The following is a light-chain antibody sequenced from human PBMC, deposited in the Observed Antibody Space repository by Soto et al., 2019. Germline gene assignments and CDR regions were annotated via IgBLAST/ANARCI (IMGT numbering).Light chain of an antibody. J-gene: IGKJ1*01. CDR2: DAS. Sequence: EIVLTQSPATLSLTPGERATLSCRASQSVSSYLAWYQQKPGQAPRVLIYDASNRATGIPARFSGSGSGTDLTITISSLEPEDFAVYYCQQRSNWPRTFGQGTKVDIK. CDR3: QQRSNWPRT. CDR1: QSVSSY. V-gene: IGKV3-11*01.